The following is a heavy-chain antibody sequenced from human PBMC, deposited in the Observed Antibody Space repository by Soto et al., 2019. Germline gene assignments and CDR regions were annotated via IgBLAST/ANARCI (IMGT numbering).Heavy chain of an antibody. V-gene: IGHV1-69*08. CDR2: IIPIRGIA. CDR1: GGTFSSYT. CDR3: ARDLLRDWNDEKDYYYYMDV. Sequence: QVQLVQSGAEVKKPGSSVKVSCKASGGTFSSYTISWVRQAPGQGLEWMGRIIPIRGIANYAQKFQGRVTITADKSTSTAYMELSSLRSADTAVYYCARDLLRDWNDEKDYYYYMDVWGKGTTVTVSS. J-gene: IGHJ6*03. D-gene: IGHD1-1*01.